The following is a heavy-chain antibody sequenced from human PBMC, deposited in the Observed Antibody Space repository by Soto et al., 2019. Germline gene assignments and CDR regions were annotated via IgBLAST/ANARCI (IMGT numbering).Heavy chain of an antibody. V-gene: IGHV4-59*01. CDR3: AKSRGVTGTTFNWFDS. CDR2: ILYSGNT. D-gene: IGHD1-20*01. Sequence: QVQLQESGPGLVKPSGTLSLTCTVSGGSLGGYSWSWIRQSPGRGLEWIANILYSGNTNYNPSLKSRVTISVDTSKNQFSLKVRSVTAADTATYYCAKSRGVTGTTFNWFDSWGPGTQVTVSS. CDR1: GGSLGGYS. J-gene: IGHJ5*01.